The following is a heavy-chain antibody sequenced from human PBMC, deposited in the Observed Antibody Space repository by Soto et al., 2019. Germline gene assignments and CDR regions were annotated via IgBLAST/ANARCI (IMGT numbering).Heavy chain of an antibody. CDR1: GGTFSSYT. CDR3: AGTPYYDFWSGSSGYYYYMDV. V-gene: IGHV1-69*02. D-gene: IGHD3-3*01. Sequence: QVQLVQSGAEVKKPGSSVKVSCKASGGTFSSYTISWVRQAPGQGLEWMGRIIPILGIANYAQKFQGRVTITEDKSTSTAYMELSSLRSEDTAVYYCAGTPYYDFWSGSSGYYYYMDVWGKGTTVTVSS. J-gene: IGHJ6*03. CDR2: IIPILGIA.